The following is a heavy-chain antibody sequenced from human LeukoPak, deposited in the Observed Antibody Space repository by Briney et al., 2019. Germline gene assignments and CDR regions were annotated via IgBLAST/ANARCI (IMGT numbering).Heavy chain of an antibody. J-gene: IGHJ6*03. D-gene: IGHD3-3*01. V-gene: IGHV3-23*01. CDR2: ISGSGGST. CDR3: AKDPQYYDFWSGYSLRGEYYMDV. CDR1: GFTFSSYA. Sequence: GGSLRLSCAASGFTFSSYAMSWVRQAPGKGLEWVSGISGSGGSTYYADSVKGRFTISRDNSKNTLYLQMNSLRAEDTAVYYCAKDPQYYDFWSGYSLRGEYYMDVWGKGTTVTVSS.